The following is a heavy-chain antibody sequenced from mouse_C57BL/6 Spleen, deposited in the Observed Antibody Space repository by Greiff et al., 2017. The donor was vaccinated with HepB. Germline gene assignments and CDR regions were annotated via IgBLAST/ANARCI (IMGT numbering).Heavy chain of an antibody. J-gene: IGHJ4*01. CDR1: GYTFTDYY. CDR3: AREDYDGYPYAMDY. V-gene: IGHV1-76*01. D-gene: IGHD2-3*01. CDR2: IYPGSGNT. Sequence: QVQLKQSGAELVRPGASVKLSCKASGYTFTDYYINWVKQRPGQGLEWIARIYPGSGNTYYNEKFKGKATLTAEKSSSTAYMQLSSLTSEDSAVYFCAREDYDGYPYAMDYWGQGTSVTVSS.